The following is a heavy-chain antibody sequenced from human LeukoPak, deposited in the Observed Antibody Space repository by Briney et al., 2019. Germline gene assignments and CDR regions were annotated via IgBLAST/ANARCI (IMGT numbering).Heavy chain of an antibody. Sequence: GGSLRLSRAASGFTFSSYAMSWVRQAPGKGLEWVSAISGSGGSTYYADSVKGRFTISRDNSKNTLYLQMNSLRAEDAAVYYCAKDRTGEHFDYWGQGTLVTVSS. CDR2: ISGSGGST. V-gene: IGHV3-23*01. CDR3: AKDRTGEHFDY. D-gene: IGHD3-10*01. CDR1: GFTFSSYA. J-gene: IGHJ4*02.